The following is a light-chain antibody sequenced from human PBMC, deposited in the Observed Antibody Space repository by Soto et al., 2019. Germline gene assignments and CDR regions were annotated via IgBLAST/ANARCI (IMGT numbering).Light chain of an antibody. J-gene: IGKJ3*01. CDR3: QQADTFPFT. V-gene: IGKV1-12*01. CDR1: QDISSL. Sequence: IQMTQSPSSVSASVGDRVTITCRASQDISSLLAWYQHKPGKAPKLLIYAATTLQSGVPSRFSGSESGTEFTRPISSLQPADFATYYCQQADTFPFTFGPGTKVDMK. CDR2: AAT.